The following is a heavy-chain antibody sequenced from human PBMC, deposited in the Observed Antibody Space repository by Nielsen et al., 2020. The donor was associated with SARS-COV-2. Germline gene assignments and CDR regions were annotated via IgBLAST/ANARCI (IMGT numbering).Heavy chain of an antibody. CDR1: GFTFTSYA. Sequence: GGSLRLSCAASGFTFTSYAMTWVRQAPGKGLEWVSAISGSGGTTYYADSVKGRFTISRDNSKNTLYLQMNSLRAEDTAVYYCAKGHLGSYSLFDYWGQGTLVTVSS. J-gene: IGHJ4*02. CDR3: AKGHLGSYSLFDY. CDR2: ISGSGGTT. D-gene: IGHD1-26*01. V-gene: IGHV3-23*01.